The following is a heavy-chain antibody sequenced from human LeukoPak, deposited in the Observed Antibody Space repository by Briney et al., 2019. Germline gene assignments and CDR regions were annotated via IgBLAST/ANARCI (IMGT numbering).Heavy chain of an antibody. J-gene: IGHJ4*02. CDR3: ARSGGPGYSSGWYGELDY. CDR1: GYTFTSYG. D-gene: IGHD6-19*01. CDR2: ISGYNGKT. V-gene: IGHV1-18*01. Sequence: ASVKVSCKASGYTFTSYGICWVRQAPGQGREWMGGISGYNGKTKYAQKFQGRVTMTTDTSTNTAYMELRRLSSDDTAVYYCARSGGPGYSSGWYGELDYWGQGTLVTVSS.